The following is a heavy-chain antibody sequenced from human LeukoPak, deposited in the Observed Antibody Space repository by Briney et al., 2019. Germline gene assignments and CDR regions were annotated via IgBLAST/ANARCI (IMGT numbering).Heavy chain of an antibody. D-gene: IGHD5-18*01. J-gene: IGHJ5*02. CDR3: ARDFRAAMVSDWFDP. CDR2: INPNSGGT. Sequence: ASVTVSFKASGYTFTVYYMHWVRQAPGQGLEWMGWINPNSGGTNYAQKFQGRVTMTRDTSISTAYMELSRLRSDDTAVYYCARDFRAAMVSDWFDPWGQGTLVTVSS. CDR1: GYTFTVYY. V-gene: IGHV1-2*02.